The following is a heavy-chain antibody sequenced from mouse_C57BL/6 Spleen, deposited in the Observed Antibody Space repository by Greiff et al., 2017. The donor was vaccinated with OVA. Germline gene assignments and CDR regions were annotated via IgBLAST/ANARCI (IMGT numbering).Heavy chain of an antibody. CDR2: IYPGDGDT. CDR1: GYAFSSSW. CDR3: ARLSGSSFSMDY. D-gene: IGHD1-1*01. Sequence: VKLQESGPELVKPGASVKISCKASGYAFSSSWMNWVKQRPGKGLEWIGRIYPGDGDTNYNGKFKGKATLTADKSSSTAYMQLSSLTSEDSAVYFCARLSGSSFSMDYWGQGTSVTVSS. J-gene: IGHJ4*01. V-gene: IGHV1-82*01.